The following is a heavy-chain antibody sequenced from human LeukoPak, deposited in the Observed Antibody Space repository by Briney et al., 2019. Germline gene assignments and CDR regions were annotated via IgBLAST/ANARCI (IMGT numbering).Heavy chain of an antibody. V-gene: IGHV4-39*07. CDR2: IYYSGST. J-gene: IGHJ3*02. CDR3: ARERLYGDYVGDAFDI. D-gene: IGHD4-17*01. CDR1: GGSISSSSYY. Sequence: SETLSLTCTVSGGSISSSSYYWGWIRQPPGKGLEWIGSIYYSGSTYYNPSLKSRVTISVDTSKNQFSLKLSSVTAADTAVYYCARERLYGDYVGDAFDIWGQGTMVTVSS.